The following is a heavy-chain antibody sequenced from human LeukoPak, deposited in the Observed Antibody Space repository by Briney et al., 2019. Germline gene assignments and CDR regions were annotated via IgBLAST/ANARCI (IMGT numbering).Heavy chain of an antibody. CDR3: ARHGGSYTFDL. V-gene: IGHV4-59*01. CDR2: MYDSGST. J-gene: IGHJ4*02. D-gene: IGHD1-26*01. Sequence: PSETLSLTCTVSGVSFSSYYWSWIRQPPGKGLELIGYMYDSGSTNYNPSLQSRVTISVDTSKNQFSLRLNSVTAADTAVYYCARHGGSYTFDLWGQGVLVTVSS. CDR1: GVSFSSYY.